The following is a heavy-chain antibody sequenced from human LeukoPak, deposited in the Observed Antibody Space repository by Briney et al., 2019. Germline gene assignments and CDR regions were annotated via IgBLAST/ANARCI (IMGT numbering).Heavy chain of an antibody. D-gene: IGHD3-22*01. CDR2: ISAYNGNT. V-gene: IGHV1-18*01. J-gene: IGHJ4*02. Sequence: ASVKVSCKASGYTFTSYGISWVRQAPGQGLEWMGWISAYNGNTNYARKLQGRVTMTTDTSTSTAYMELRSLRSDDTAVYYCARDTSHYYDSSGYYYYWGQGTLVTVSS. CDR1: GYTFTSYG. CDR3: ARDTSHYYDSSGYYYY.